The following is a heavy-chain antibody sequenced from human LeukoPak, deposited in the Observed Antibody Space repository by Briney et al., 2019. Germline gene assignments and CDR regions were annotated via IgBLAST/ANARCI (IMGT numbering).Heavy chain of an antibody. Sequence: GASVKVSCKASGYTFTIYGISWVRQAPGQGLEWMGWISAYNGNTNYAQKLQGRVTMTTDTSTSTAYMELRSLRSDDTAVYYCARAGIQLWLYNWFDPWGQGTLVTVSS. CDR1: GYTFTIYG. V-gene: IGHV1-18*04. J-gene: IGHJ5*02. CDR2: ISAYNGNT. CDR3: ARAGIQLWLYNWFDP. D-gene: IGHD5-18*01.